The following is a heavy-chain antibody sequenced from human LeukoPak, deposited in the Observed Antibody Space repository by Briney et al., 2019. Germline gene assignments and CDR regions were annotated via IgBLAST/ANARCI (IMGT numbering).Heavy chain of an antibody. V-gene: IGHV3-30*02. CDR1: GFTFSSYG. CDR3: VGADYGGFPFDY. CDR2: IRYDGSNK. J-gene: IGHJ4*02. Sequence: GGSLRLSCAASGFTFSSYGMHWVRQAPGKGLEWVAFIRYDGSNKYYADSVKGRFTISRDNSKNTLYLQMNSLRAEDTAVYYCVGADYGGFPFDYWGQGTLVTVSS. D-gene: IGHD4-23*01.